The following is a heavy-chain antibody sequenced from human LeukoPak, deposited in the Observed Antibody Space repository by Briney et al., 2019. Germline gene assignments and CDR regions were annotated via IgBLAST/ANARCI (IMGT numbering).Heavy chain of an antibody. CDR3: ARPIFWSGYYDPGVDY. D-gene: IGHD3-3*01. J-gene: IGHJ4*02. V-gene: IGHV5-51*01. CDR1: GYSFTSYW. CDR2: IYPGDSDT. Sequence: GESLKISCKGSGYSFTSYWIGWVRQMPGKGLEWMGIIYPGDSDTRYSPSFQGQVTISADKSISTAYLQWSSLKASDTAMYYCARPIFWSGYYDPGVDYWGQGTLVTVSS.